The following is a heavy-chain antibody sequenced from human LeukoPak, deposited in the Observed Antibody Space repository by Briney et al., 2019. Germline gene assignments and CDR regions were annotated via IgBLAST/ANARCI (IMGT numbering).Heavy chain of an antibody. V-gene: IGHV1-69*13. Sequence: ASVKVSCKASGGTFSSYAISWVRQAPGQGLEWMGGIIPIFGTANYAQKFQGRVTITADESTSTAYMELSSLRSEDTAVYYCARLITMVRGVIIRGNYFDYWGQGTLVTVSS. CDR3: ARLITMVRGVIIRGNYFDY. CDR1: GGTFSSYA. D-gene: IGHD3-10*01. J-gene: IGHJ4*02. CDR2: IIPIFGTA.